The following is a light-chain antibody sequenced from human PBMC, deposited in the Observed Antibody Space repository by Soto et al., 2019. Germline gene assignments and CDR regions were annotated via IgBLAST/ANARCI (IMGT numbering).Light chain of an antibody. Sequence: EILLTQSRGTLSLSPGERATLSCRSSQSFSSSYLAWDQQKPGQAPRLLIYGASSRATGIPDRFSGSGSGTDFTLTISRLEPEDFAVYYCQQYGSSPWTFGQGTKVDI. CDR1: QSFSSSY. CDR2: GAS. J-gene: IGKJ1*01. V-gene: IGKV3-20*01. CDR3: QQYGSSPWT.